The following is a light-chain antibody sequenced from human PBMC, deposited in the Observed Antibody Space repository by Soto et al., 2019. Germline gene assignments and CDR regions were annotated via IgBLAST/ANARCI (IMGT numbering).Light chain of an antibody. CDR2: EGN. Sequence: QSALTQPASVSGSPGQSITISCSGTRGDIGAYNYVSWFQQSPGKAPKLIIYEGNQRPSGISNRFSGSKSGNTASLTISGLQAEDEADYYCCSYAGSPYVFGTGTKLTVL. V-gene: IGLV2-23*01. CDR3: CSYAGSPYV. CDR1: RGDIGAYNY. J-gene: IGLJ1*01.